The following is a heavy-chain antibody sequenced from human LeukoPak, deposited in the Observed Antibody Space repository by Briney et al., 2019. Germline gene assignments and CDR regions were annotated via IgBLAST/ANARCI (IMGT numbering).Heavy chain of an antibody. J-gene: IGHJ4*02. CDR2: IYYSGST. V-gene: IGHV4-31*03. CDR3: ARVVSVSRITMIVVVRYFDY. CDR1: GGSISSGGYY. D-gene: IGHD3-22*01. Sequence: SETLSLTCTVSGGSISSGGYYWSWIRQHPGKGLEWIGYIYYSGSTYYNPSLKSRVTISVDTSKNQFSLKLSSATAADTAVYYCARVVSVSRITMIVVVRYFDYWGQGTLVTVSS.